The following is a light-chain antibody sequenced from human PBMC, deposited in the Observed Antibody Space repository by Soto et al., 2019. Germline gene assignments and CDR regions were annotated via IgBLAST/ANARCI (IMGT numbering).Light chain of an antibody. V-gene: IGLV2-8*01. Sequence: QSALTQPPSASGSPGQSVTISCTGTSSDVGGYNYVSWYQQHPGKAPKLMIYEVSKRPSGVPDRFSGSKSGNTASLTVSGLQAEDEADYYCSSYAGGNNVVFGGGTKLTV. CDR2: EVS. CDR3: SSYAGGNNVV. J-gene: IGLJ2*01. CDR1: SSDVGGYNY.